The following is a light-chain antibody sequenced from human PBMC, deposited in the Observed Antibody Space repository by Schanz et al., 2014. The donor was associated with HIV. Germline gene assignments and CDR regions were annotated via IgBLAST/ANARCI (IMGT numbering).Light chain of an antibody. V-gene: IGKV4-1*01. J-gene: IGKJ1*01. CDR1: HNLLHTSSNKNY. CDR2: WAS. Sequence: DIVMTQSRDSLTVSLGERATIHCESSHNLLHTSSNKNYLAWYQQKPGQPPKLLISWASTRASGVPDRFTGSGSVTDFTLTISSLQAEDAAVYFCQQYYSTPRTFGQGTKVEIK. CDR3: QQYYSTPRT.